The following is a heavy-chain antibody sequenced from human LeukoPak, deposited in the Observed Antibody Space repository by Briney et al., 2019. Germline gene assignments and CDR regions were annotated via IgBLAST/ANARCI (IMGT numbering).Heavy chain of an antibody. CDR3: ARGGLYDFWSGPSMDV. CDR1: GGSISSYY. Sequence: SETLSLTCTVSGGSISSYYWSWIRQPAGKGLEWIGHIYTSGSTNYNPSLKSRVTISVDTSKNQFSLKLSSVTAADTAVYYCARGGLYDFWSGPSMDVRGKGTTVTVSS. V-gene: IGHV4-4*07. J-gene: IGHJ6*03. CDR2: IYTSGST. D-gene: IGHD3-3*01.